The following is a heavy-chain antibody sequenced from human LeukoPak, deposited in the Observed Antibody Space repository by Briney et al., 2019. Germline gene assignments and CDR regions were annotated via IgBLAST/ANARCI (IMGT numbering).Heavy chain of an antibody. D-gene: IGHD1-1*01. J-gene: IGHJ6*04. CDR3: ASVNVEGEEEYYYGMDV. CDR2: ISYDGSNK. V-gene: IGHV3-30-3*01. Sequence: GGSLRLSCAASGFTFSSYAMHWVRQAPGKGLEWVAAISYDGSNKYYADSVKGRFTISRDNYKNTLYLQMNSLRDEDTAVYYFASVNVEGEEEYYYGMDVWGKGTTVTVSS. CDR1: GFTFSSYA.